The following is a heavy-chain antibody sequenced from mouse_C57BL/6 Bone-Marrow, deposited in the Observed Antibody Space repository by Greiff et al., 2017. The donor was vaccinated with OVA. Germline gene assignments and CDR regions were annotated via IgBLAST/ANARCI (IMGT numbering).Heavy chain of an antibody. D-gene: IGHD1-1*01. CDR2: IYPRSGNT. J-gene: IGHJ3*01. V-gene: IGHV1-81*01. CDR3: ARHPAYYYGSSPWFAY. CDR1: GYTFTSYG. Sequence: VNVVESGAELARPGASVKLSCKASGYTFTSYGISWVKQRTGQGLEWIGEIYPRSGNTYYNEKFKGKATLTADKSSRTAYMELRSLTSEDSAVYFCARHPAYYYGSSPWFAYWGQGTLVTVSA.